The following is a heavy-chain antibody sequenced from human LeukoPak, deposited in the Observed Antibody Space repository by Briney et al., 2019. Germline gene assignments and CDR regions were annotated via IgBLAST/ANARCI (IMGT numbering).Heavy chain of an antibody. CDR3: AKDNLFYDILTGYSHNWFDP. V-gene: IGHV3-30*18. CDR2: ISYDGSNK. Sequence: GGSLRLSCAASGFTFSSYGMHWVRQAPGKGLEWVAVISYDGSNKYYADSVKGRFTISRDNSKNTLYLQMNSLRAEDTAVYYCAKDNLFYDILTGYSHNWFDPWGQGTLVTVSS. J-gene: IGHJ5*02. D-gene: IGHD3-9*01. CDR1: GFTFSSYG.